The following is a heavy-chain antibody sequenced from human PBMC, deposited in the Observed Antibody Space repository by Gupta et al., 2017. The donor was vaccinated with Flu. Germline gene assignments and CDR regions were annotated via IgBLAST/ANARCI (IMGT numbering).Heavy chain of an antibody. CDR2: VGYIGNT. CDR1: VAPFSDTSYT. V-gene: IGHV4-39*01. D-gene: IGHD2/OR15-2a*01. J-gene: IGHJ4*02. Sequence: RQGWGPDWVSPPETCSFICLASVAPFSDTSYTWGWIRNPPGKGLEWIRNVGYIGNTFYNPSLKSRVTISVDTSKNQFSLKLSSVTAADTAVYYCARRITYGKTFDYWGQGSLVTVSS. CDR3: ARRITYGKTFDY.